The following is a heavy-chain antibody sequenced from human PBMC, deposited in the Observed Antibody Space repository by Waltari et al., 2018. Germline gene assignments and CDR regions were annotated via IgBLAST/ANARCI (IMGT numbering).Heavy chain of an antibody. J-gene: IGHJ4*02. D-gene: IGHD6-19*01. CDR2: MKDGGTTT. CDR3: ARSREQQWLVDY. V-gene: IGHV3-74*01. CDR1: GFSFTNYW. Sequence: EVQLVESGGGLVQPGGSLRLSCAASGFSFTNYWMHWVRQAPGKGLVWFSRMKDGGTTTTYADSVKGRFTISRDNAKNTLYLQMNSLRGEDTGVYYCARSREQQWLVDYWGQGTLVTVSS.